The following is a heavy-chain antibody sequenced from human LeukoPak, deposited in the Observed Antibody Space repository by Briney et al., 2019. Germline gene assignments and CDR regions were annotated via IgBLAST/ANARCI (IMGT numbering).Heavy chain of an antibody. Sequence: SETLSLTCAVYGGSFSGYYWSWIRQPPGKGLEWIGEINHSGSTNYNPSLKSRVTISVDTSKNQFSLKLSSVTAADTAVYYCASASTLGDYWGQGTLVTVSS. CDR1: GGSFSGYY. CDR2: INHSGST. CDR3: ASASTLGDY. J-gene: IGHJ4*02. D-gene: IGHD5/OR15-5a*01. V-gene: IGHV4-34*01.